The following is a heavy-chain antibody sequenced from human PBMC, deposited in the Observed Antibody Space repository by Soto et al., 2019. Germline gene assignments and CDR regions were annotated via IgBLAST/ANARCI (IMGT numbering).Heavy chain of an antibody. CDR2: TIPAFGTA. D-gene: IGHD1-1*01. V-gene: IGHV1-69*06. CDR1: GAGDTFSNYG. Sequence: QVHLVQSGAEVKSPGSAVKVSCKVSGAGDTFSNYGLNWMRQAPGQGLEWMGGTIPAFGTANYAQKFQGRATITADTSPTTAYMELSSLRSDDTAVYYCWRHDKTALPPLDSWGQGTLVSVSS. J-gene: IGHJ4*02. CDR3: WRHDKTALPPLDS.